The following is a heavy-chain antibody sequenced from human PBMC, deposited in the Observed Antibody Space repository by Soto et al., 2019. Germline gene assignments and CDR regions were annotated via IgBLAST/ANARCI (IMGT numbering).Heavy chain of an antibody. V-gene: IGHV1-46*01. Sequence: ASVKVSCKASGYTFTSYYMHWVRQAPGQGLEWMGIINPSGGSTSYAQKFQGRVAMTRDTSTSTVYMELSSLRSEDTAVYYCARVRPYSSSSRRQAQPLDPWGQGTLVTVSS. CDR3: ARVRPYSSSSRRQAQPLDP. CDR1: GYTFTSYY. D-gene: IGHD6-6*01. J-gene: IGHJ5*02. CDR2: INPSGGST.